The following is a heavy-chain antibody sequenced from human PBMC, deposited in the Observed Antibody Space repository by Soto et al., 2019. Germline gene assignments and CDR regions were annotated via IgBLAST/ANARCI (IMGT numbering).Heavy chain of an antibody. CDR2: INPNSGNI. CDR1: GNTFTSYD. CDR3: ARGRASGSYYLLDY. J-gene: IGHJ4*02. V-gene: IGHV1-8*01. D-gene: IGHD3-10*01. Sequence: ASVKVSCKXSGNTFTSYDINWVRQATGHGLEWMGWINPNSGNIGYAQKFQGRVTMTRDTAIRTAYMEVSRLRSDDTAVYYCARGRASGSYYLLDYWGQGTLVTV.